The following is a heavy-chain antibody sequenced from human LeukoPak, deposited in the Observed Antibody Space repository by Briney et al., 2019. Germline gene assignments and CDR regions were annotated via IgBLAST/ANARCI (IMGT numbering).Heavy chain of an antibody. Sequence: GGSLRLSRAASGFTVSSNYMSWVRQAPGKGLEWVSVIYSGDKTHYADSVKGRFTISRDNSKNTLYLQMNSLRAEDTAVYYCARGVANYYDSSGYQNWGQGTLVTVSS. CDR2: IYSGDKT. D-gene: IGHD3-22*01. CDR3: ARGVANYYDSSGYQN. J-gene: IGHJ4*02. CDR1: GFTVSSNY. V-gene: IGHV3-53*01.